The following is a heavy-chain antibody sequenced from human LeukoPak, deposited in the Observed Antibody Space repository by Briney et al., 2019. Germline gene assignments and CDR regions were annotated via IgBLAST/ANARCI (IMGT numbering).Heavy chain of an antibody. Sequence: ASVKVSCKASGYTFTGYGISWVRQAPGQGLEWMGWISAYNGNTNYAQKLQGRVTMTTDTSTSTAYMELRSLRSDDTAVYYCARDWSVTTHYYYYYMDVWGKGTTVTISS. D-gene: IGHD4-17*01. CDR1: GYTFTGYG. CDR2: ISAYNGNT. CDR3: ARDWSVTTHYYYYYMDV. J-gene: IGHJ6*03. V-gene: IGHV1-18*01.